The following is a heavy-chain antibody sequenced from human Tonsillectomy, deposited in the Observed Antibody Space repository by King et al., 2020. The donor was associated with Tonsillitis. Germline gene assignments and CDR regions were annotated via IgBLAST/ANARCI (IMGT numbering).Heavy chain of an antibody. CDR2: IIPILGIA. D-gene: IGHD3-10*01. CDR3: ARDKGGAGVRGEDP. V-gene: IGHV1-69*04. J-gene: IGHJ5*02. CDR1: GGTFSSYA. Sequence: QLVQSGAEVKKPGSSVKVSCKASGGTFSSYAISWVRQAPGQGLEWMGRIIPILGIANYAQKFQGRVTITADKSTSTAYMELSSLRSEDTAVYYCARDKGGAGVRGEDPWGQGTLVTVSS.